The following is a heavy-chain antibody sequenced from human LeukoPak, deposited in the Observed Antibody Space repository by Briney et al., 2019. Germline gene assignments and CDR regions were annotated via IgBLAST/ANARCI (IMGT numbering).Heavy chain of an antibody. Sequence: GGSLRLSCAASGFTFSSYWMSWVRQAPGKGLEWVANIKQDGSEKYYVDSVKGRFTISRDNAKNSLYLQMNSLRAEDTAVYCCARDWKTTVTKGNWFDPWGQGTLVTVFS. CDR2: IKQDGSEK. J-gene: IGHJ5*02. D-gene: IGHD4-17*01. CDR3: ARDWKTTVTKGNWFDP. CDR1: GFTFSSYW. V-gene: IGHV3-7*05.